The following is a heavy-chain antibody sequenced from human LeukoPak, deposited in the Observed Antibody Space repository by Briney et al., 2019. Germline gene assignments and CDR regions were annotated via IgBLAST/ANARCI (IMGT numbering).Heavy chain of an antibody. Sequence: SETLSLTCAVYGGSFSGYYWSWIRQPPGKGLDWFGEINHSGSTNYTPSLKSRVTISVDTSKNQFSLKLSSVTAADTAVYYCARGGYCSSTSCYRYWFDPWGQGTLVTVSS. CDR3: ARGGYCSSTSCYRYWFDP. J-gene: IGHJ5*02. CDR1: GGSFSGYY. CDR2: INHSGST. D-gene: IGHD2-2*01. V-gene: IGHV4-34*01.